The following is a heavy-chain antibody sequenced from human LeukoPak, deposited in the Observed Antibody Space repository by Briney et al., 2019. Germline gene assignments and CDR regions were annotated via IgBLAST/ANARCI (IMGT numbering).Heavy chain of an antibody. D-gene: IGHD2-15*01. CDR2: IYYSGST. CDR1: GDSVRSYY. J-gene: IGHJ4*02. V-gene: IGHV4-59*08. CDR3: ARQLPTYGHQYYFDY. Sequence: SKILSLTCTVSGDSVRSYYWSWIRQPPGKGLEWIGYIYYSGSTNYNPSLKSRVTISVDTSKNQFSLKLSSVTAADTAVYYCARQLPTYGHQYYFDYWGQGTLVTVSS.